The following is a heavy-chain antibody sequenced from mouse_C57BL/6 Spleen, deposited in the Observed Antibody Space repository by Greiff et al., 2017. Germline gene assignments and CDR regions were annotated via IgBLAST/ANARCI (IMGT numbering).Heavy chain of an antibody. V-gene: IGHV1-19*01. CDR2: INPYNGGT. CDR3: AREGDYDDY. CDR1: GYTFTDYY. Sequence: VQLQQSGPVLVKPGASVKMSCKASGYTFTDYYMNWVKQSHGKSLEWIGVINPYNGGTSYNQKFKGKATLTVDKSSSTAYMELNSLTSEDSAVYYCAREGDYDDYGGQGTTLTVSS. J-gene: IGHJ2*01. D-gene: IGHD2-4*01.